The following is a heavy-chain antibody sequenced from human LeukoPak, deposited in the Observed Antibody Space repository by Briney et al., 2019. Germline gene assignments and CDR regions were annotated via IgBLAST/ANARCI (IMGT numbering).Heavy chain of an antibody. D-gene: IGHD3-10*01. CDR2: INPNSGGT. CDR3: ARGAKFSSYGSGPFSTSLPFDP. CDR1: GYTFTGYY. V-gene: IGHV1-2*02. J-gene: IGHJ5*02. Sequence: ASVTVSCKSSGYTFTGYYMHWVRQAPGQGLEWMGWINPNSGGTNYAHKFQGSVTMTRDTSISTAYVELSRLISEDMAVYYCARGAKFSSYGSGPFSTSLPFDPWGQGTLLTVSS.